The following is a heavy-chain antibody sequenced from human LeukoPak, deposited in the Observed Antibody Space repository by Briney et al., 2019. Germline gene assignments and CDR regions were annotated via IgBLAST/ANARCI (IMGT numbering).Heavy chain of an antibody. CDR3: ALTGYSSSWDAFDI. Sequence: GGSLRLSCAASGFTVSSNYMSWVRQAPGKGLEWVSVISGSGGSTYYADSVKGRFTISRDNSKNTLYLQMNSLRAEDTAVYYCALTGYSSSWDAFDIWGQGTMVTVSS. V-gene: IGHV3-23*01. D-gene: IGHD6-13*01. CDR1: GFTVSSNY. J-gene: IGHJ3*02. CDR2: ISGSGGST.